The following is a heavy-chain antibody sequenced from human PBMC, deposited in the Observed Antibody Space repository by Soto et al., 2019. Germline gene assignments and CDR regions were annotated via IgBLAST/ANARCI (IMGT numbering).Heavy chain of an antibody. D-gene: IGHD6-19*01. Sequence: SETLSLTCTVSGGSVSSGSYSWTWIRQPAGKGLEWIGRIYTSASINYNPSLRGRVTLSVDTSTNQVSLKLASVTAADTAVYYCARDREAGYNFYYGMDVWGQGTTVTVSS. CDR3: ARDREAGYNFYYGMDV. CDR1: GGSVSSGSYS. CDR2: IYTSASI. V-gene: IGHV4-61*02. J-gene: IGHJ6*02.